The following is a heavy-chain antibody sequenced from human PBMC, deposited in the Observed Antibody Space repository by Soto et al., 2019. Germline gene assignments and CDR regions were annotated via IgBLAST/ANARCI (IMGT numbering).Heavy chain of an antibody. CDR2: IIPIFGTA. V-gene: IGHV1-69*01. CDR1: GGTFSSYA. J-gene: IGHJ4*02. CDR3: ARGAAGPYYFDY. Sequence: ASVKVSCKASGGTFSSYAISWVRQAPGQGLEWMGGIIPIFGTANYAQKFQGRVTITADESTSTAYMELSSLRSEDTAVYYCARGAAGPYYFDYWGQGTLVTSPQ. D-gene: IGHD6-13*01.